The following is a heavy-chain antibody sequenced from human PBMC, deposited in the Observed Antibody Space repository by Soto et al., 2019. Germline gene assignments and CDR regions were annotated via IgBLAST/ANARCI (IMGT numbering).Heavy chain of an antibody. J-gene: IGHJ6*02. CDR1: GGSISSGGYS. D-gene: IGHD3-10*01. CDR2: IYHSGST. CDR3: ARHSSGSYYMDYYYYGMDV. Sequence: SETLSLTCAVSGGSISSGGYSWSWIRQPPGKGLEWIGYIYHSGSTCYNPSLKSRVTISVDTSKNQFSLKLSSVTAADTAVYYCARHSSGSYYMDYYYYGMDVWGQGTTVTVSS. V-gene: IGHV4-30-2*01.